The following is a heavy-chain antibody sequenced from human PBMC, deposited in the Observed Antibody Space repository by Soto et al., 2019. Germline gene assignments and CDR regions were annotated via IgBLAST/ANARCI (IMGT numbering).Heavy chain of an antibody. D-gene: IGHD3-16*01. CDR1: ELTFRAFV. V-gene: IGHV3-30*19. J-gene: IGHJ4*02. CDR2: TSYDGSNT. Sequence: QVQLVESGEGLFRPGTSLRLSCVGSELTFRAFVIHWSRKAPGKGLEWVALTSYDGSNTYYDDSVKGRFTISRDNSRNTVDLQMDSLRLEDTALYYCARWGTTGGLDVWGQGTLVSVSS. CDR3: ARWGTTGGLDV.